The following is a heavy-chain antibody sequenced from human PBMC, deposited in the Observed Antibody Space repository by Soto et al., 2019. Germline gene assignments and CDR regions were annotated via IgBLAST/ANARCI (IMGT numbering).Heavy chain of an antibody. V-gene: IGHV1-18*01. J-gene: IGHJ4*02. CDR3: ARRTLGSAIGNGDY. Sequence: QIQLVQSGAEVKVPGASVKVSCRASGYILNNYGITWVRQAPGQGLEWMGFITADNGDTKFAEKLQGRVSMTTDTSTNTAYMELRNLRSDDTALYYCARRTLGSAIGNGDYWGQGTLVTVSS. CDR1: GYILNNYG. D-gene: IGHD7-27*01. CDR2: ITADNGDT.